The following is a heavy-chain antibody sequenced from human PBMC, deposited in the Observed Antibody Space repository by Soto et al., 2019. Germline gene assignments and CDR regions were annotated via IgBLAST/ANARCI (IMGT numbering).Heavy chain of an antibody. CDR2: ITSSSAYI. CDR3: AGEIVGATAFDY. D-gene: IGHD1-26*01. Sequence: PGGSLRLSCAASGFIFRSYSMAWVRQAPGKGLEWLSYITSSSAYIYYADSVRGRFTISRDNSQNSLYLQMNNLRAEDTAVYYCAGEIVGATAFDYWGQGTLVIVSS. V-gene: IGHV3-21*01. J-gene: IGHJ4*02. CDR1: GFIFRSYS.